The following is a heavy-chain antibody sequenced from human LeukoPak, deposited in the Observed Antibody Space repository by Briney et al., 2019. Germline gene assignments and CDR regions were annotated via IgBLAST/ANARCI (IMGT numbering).Heavy chain of an antibody. D-gene: IGHD3-16*02. CDR1: GGSFSGYY. Sequence: SETLSLTCAVYGGSFSGYYWSWIRQPPGKGLEWMGEINHSGSTNYNPSLKSRVTISVDTSKNQFSLKLSSVTAADTAVYYCARGPNRFTMWGQGTLVTVSS. V-gene: IGHV4-34*01. J-gene: IGHJ4*02. CDR3: ARGPNRFTM. CDR2: INHSGST.